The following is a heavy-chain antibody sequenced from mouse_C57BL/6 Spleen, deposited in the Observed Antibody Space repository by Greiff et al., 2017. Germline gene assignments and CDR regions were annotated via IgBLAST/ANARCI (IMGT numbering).Heavy chain of an antibody. Sequence: QVQLQQSGAELARPGASVKLSCKASGYTFTSYGISWVKQRTGQGLEWIGEIYPRSGNTYYNEKFKGKATLTADKSSSTAYMELRSLTSEDSAVYFCARHRSTRVKGYFDVWGTGTTVTVSS. J-gene: IGHJ1*03. CDR3: ARHRSTRVKGYFDV. CDR2: IYPRSGNT. D-gene: IGHD2-2*01. CDR1: GYTFTSYG. V-gene: IGHV1-81*01.